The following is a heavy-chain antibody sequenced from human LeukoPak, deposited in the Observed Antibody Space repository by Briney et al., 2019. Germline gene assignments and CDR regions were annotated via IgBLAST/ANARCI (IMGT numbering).Heavy chain of an antibody. CDR1: RFTFSTYG. J-gene: IGHJ6*02. CDR3: ARSVRDYGDYGPYYYYYYGMDV. D-gene: IGHD4-17*01. CDR2: ISYDGSNK. Sequence: PGGSLRLSCTASRFTFSTYGMHWVRQAPGKGLEWVAVISYDGSNKYYADSVKGRFTISRDNSKNTLYLQMNSLRAEDTAVYYCARSVRDYGDYGPYYYYYYGMDVWGQGTTVTVSS. V-gene: IGHV3-30*03.